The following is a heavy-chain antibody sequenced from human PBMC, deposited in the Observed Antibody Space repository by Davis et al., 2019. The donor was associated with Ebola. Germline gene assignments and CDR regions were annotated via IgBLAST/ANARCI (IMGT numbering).Heavy chain of an antibody. CDR3: ARHSDFIAARPRYYYYYGMDV. Sequence: PSETLSLTCTVSGGSISSYYWSWIRQPPGKGLEWIGYIYYSGSTNYNPSLKSRVTISVDTSKNQFSLKLSSVTAADMAVYYCARHSDFIAARPRYYYYYGMDVWGQGTTVTVSS. D-gene: IGHD6-6*01. J-gene: IGHJ6*02. CDR1: GGSISSYY. V-gene: IGHV4-59*08. CDR2: IYYSGST.